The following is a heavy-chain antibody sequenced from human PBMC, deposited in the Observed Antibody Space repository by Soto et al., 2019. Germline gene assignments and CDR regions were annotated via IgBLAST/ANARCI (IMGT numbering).Heavy chain of an antibody. J-gene: IGHJ6*02. V-gene: IGHV3-66*01. Sequence: GGSLRLSCAASGFTVSSKYMSWVRQAPGKGLEWVSLIQSGGPTYYADSVKGRFTISRDDSKNTLYLQMNSLKTEDTAVYYCTTARSSTSPDYYYYYGMDVWGQGTTVTVSS. CDR1: GFTVSSKY. D-gene: IGHD2-2*01. CDR3: TTARSSTSPDYYYYYGMDV. CDR2: IQSGGPT.